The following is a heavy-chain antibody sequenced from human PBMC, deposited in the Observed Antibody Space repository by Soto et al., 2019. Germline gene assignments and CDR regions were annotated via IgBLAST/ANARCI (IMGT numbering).Heavy chain of an antibody. CDR1: GFSFSHYG. V-gene: IGHV3-48*02. CDR2: IGSDGTDI. Sequence: EVQLVESGGGFVQPGGFLRLSCAASGFSFSHYGMNWVRQAPGKGPEWLSYIGSDGTDIHYADSVKGRFTISRDNGKNSLYLQMNSPRDDDTSVYYCARAAPHGYDYWGQRTLVTVSS. CDR3: ARAAPHGYDY. D-gene: IGHD3-22*01. J-gene: IGHJ4*02.